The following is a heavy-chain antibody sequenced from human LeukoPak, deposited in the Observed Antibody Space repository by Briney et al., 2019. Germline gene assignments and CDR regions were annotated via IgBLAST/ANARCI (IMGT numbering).Heavy chain of an antibody. Sequence: PSETLSLTCAVYGGSFSGYYWSWIRQPPGKGLEWIGEINHSGSTNYNPSLKSRVTISVDTSKNQFSLKLSSVTAADTAVYYCARLHPTGSVCYYYYGMDVWGQGTTVTVSS. CDR2: INHSGST. V-gene: IGHV4-34*01. D-gene: IGHD3-9*01. CDR3: ARLHPTGSVCYYYYGMDV. CDR1: GGSFSGYY. J-gene: IGHJ6*02.